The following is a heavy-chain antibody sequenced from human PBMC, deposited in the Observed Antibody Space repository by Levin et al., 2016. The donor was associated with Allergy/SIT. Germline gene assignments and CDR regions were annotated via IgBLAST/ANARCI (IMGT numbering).Heavy chain of an antibody. CDR1: GGTFSSYA. D-gene: IGHD3-22*01. Sequence: SVKVSCKASGGTFSSYAISWVRQAPGQGLEWMGGIIPIFGTANYAQKFQGRVTITADESTSTAYMELSSLRSEDTAVYYCARAPYYYDSSGYYYFDYWGQGTLVTVSS. CDR2: IIPIFGTA. J-gene: IGHJ4*02. V-gene: IGHV1-69*13. CDR3: ARAPYYYDSSGYYYFDY.